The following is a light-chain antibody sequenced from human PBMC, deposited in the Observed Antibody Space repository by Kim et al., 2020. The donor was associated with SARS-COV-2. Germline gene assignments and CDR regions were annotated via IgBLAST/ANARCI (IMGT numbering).Light chain of an antibody. J-gene: IGKJ4*01. CDR2: DAS. Sequence: SLSPGEEATLACRASQSVHNYLAWYQQKPGQPPRLLIYDASNRATGIPARFSGSGSGTDFTLTISILEPEDFAVYYCQQRSNWPLTFGGGTKVEI. V-gene: IGKV3-11*01. CDR1: QSVHNY. CDR3: QQRSNWPLT.